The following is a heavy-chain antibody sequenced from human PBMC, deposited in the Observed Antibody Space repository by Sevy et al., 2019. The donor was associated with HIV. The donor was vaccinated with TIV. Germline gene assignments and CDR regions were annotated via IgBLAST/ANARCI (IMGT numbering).Heavy chain of an antibody. V-gene: IGHV3-7*03. Sequence: GGSLRLSCAASGFTFSSYWMSWVRQAPGKGPEWVAHIKKDGSEKYHVDSVKGRFTISRDNAKNSLYLQMNSLRAEDTAVYYCGRDCSSSTCLWGMDVWGQGTTVTVSS. CDR2: IKKDGSEK. CDR1: GFTFSSYW. J-gene: IGHJ6*02. D-gene: IGHD2-2*01. CDR3: GRDCSSSTCLWGMDV.